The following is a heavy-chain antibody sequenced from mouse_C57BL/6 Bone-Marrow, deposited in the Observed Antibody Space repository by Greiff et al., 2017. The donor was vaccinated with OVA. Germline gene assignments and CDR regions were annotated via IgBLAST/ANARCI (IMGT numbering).Heavy chain of an antibody. Sequence: EVQRVESGGGLVKPGGSLKLSCAASGFTFSSYAMSWVRQTPEKRLEWVATISDGGSYTYYPDNVKGRFTISRDNAKNNLYLQMSHLKSEDTAMYYCARDHYDYDGGVDYWGQGTTLTVSS. J-gene: IGHJ2*01. V-gene: IGHV5-4*01. CDR3: ARDHYDYDGGVDY. D-gene: IGHD2-4*01. CDR1: GFTFSSYA. CDR2: ISDGGSYT.